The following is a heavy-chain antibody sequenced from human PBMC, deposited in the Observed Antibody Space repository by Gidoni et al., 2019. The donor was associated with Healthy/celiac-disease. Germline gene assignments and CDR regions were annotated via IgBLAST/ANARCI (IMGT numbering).Heavy chain of an antibody. J-gene: IGHJ6*02. V-gene: IGHV4-39*07. Sequence: QLQLQESGSGLVKPSETLSLTRTVSAGSISSSSYSWGWIGQLPGKGLEWIGSLYYSGCTSYNPSLKSRVTISVDTSRNQFSLKLSSVTAADTSVYYCARWCGYCSSTSCYTTYGMDVWGQGTTVTVSS. CDR1: AGSISSSSYS. CDR2: LYYSGCT. CDR3: ARWCGYCSSTSCYTTYGMDV. D-gene: IGHD2-2*02.